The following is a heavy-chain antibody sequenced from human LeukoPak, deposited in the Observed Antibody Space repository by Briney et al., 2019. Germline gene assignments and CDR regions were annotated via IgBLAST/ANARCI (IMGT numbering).Heavy chain of an antibody. CDR3: AKGSGFRDDFWSGYYLGTFDY. D-gene: IGHD3-3*01. CDR1: GFTFSSYA. CDR2: ISGSGGST. J-gene: IGHJ4*02. Sequence: GGSLRLSCAASGFTFSSYAMSWVRQAPGKGLEWVSAISGSGGSTYYADSVKGRFTISRDNSKNTLYLQMNSLRAEDTAVYYCAKGSGFRDDFWSGYYLGTFDYWGQGTLVTVSS. V-gene: IGHV3-23*01.